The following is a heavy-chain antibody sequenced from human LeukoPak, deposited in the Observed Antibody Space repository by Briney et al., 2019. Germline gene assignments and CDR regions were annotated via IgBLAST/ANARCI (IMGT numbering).Heavy chain of an antibody. Sequence: GRSLRLSCAASGFTFSSYGMHWVRQAPGKGLEWVAFIRYDGSNKYYADSVKGRFTISRDNSKNTLYLQMNSLRGEDTAVYYCAKTGIAAAGSDYWGQGTLVTVSS. V-gene: IGHV3-30*02. J-gene: IGHJ4*02. CDR2: IRYDGSNK. D-gene: IGHD6-13*01. CDR3: AKTGIAAAGSDY. CDR1: GFTFSSYG.